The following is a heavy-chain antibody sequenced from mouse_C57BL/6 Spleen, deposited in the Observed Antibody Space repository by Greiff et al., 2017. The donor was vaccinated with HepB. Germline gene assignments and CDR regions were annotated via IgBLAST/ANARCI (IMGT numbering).Heavy chain of an antibody. V-gene: IGHV1-72*01. CDR1: GYTFTSYW. CDR3: ERERNRPLRAMDY. J-gene: IGHJ4*01. Sequence: QLQQPGAELVKPGASVKLSCKASGYTFTSYWMHWVKQRPGRGLEWIGRIDPNSGGTKYNEKFKSKATLTVDKPSSTAYMQLCSLTSEDSAVYYCERERNRPLRAMDYWGQGTSVTVSS. CDR2: IDPNSGGT.